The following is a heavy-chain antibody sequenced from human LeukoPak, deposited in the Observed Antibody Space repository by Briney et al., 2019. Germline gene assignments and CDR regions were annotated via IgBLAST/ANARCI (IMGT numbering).Heavy chain of an antibody. J-gene: IGHJ1*01. CDR3: ARGYCSGGSCYSVYLQH. V-gene: IGHV3-66*01. CDR1: GFTVSSNY. CDR2: IYSGGST. D-gene: IGHD2-15*01. Sequence: PGGSLRLSCAASGFTVSSNYMNWVRQAPGKGLEWVSVIYSGGSTYYADSVKGRFTISRDNSKDTLYLQMNSLRAEDTAVYYCARGYCSGGSCYSVYLQHWGQGTLVTVSS.